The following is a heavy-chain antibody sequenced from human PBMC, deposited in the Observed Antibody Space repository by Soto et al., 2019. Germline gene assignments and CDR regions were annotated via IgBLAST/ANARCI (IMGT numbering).Heavy chain of an antibody. V-gene: IGHV4-34*01. D-gene: IGHD6-13*01. CDR1: GGSFSGYY. J-gene: IGHJ5*02. Sequence: PSETLSLTCAFYGGSFSGYYWSWIRQPPGKGLEWIGEINHSGSTNYNPSLKSRVTISVDTSKNQFSLKLSSVTAADTAVYYCARGRAAAGTGNWFDPWGQGTLVTVSS. CDR2: INHSGST. CDR3: ARGRAAAGTGNWFDP.